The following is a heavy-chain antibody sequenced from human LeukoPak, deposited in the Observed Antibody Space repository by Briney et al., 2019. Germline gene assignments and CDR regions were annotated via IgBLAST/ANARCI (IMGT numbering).Heavy chain of an antibody. J-gene: IGHJ6*02. D-gene: IGHD7-27*01. CDR2: ISTYNGNT. V-gene: IGHV1-18*01. Sequence: ASVKVSCKASGYTFTNSGISWGRQAPGQGLEWMGWISTYNGNTDYAQKLQGRVTMTTDTSTSTAYMELRSLRSDDTAVYYCATNGGGAYGMDVWGQGTTVTVSS. CDR1: GYTFTNSG. CDR3: ATNGGGAYGMDV.